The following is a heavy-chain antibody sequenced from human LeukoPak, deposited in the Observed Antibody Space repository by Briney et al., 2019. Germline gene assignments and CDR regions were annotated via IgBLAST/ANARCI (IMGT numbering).Heavy chain of an antibody. Sequence: GGSLRLSCAASGFTFSSYSMNWVRQAPGKGLEWVSYISSSSSTIYYADSVKGRFTISRDNAKNTLYLQMGSLRAEDMAVYYCARSGYYDFWSGYHYYYYYYMDVWGKGTTVTVSS. CDR1: GFTFSSYS. D-gene: IGHD3-3*01. V-gene: IGHV3-48*01. CDR2: ISSSSSTI. CDR3: ARSGYYDFWSGYHYYYYYYMDV. J-gene: IGHJ6*03.